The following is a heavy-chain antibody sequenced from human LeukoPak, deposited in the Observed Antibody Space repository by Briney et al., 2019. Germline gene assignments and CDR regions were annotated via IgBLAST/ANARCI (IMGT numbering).Heavy chain of an antibody. J-gene: IGHJ5*02. V-gene: IGHV3-48*03. Sequence: PGGSLRLSCAASGFTFSSYEMNWVRQAPGKGLEWVSYISSSGSNIYYADSVKGRFTISRDNAKNSLYLQMNSLRAEDTAVYYCARAPKFRLVGAPKGPFDPWGQGTLVTVSS. CDR1: GFTFSSYE. CDR2: ISSSGSNI. CDR3: ARAPKFRLVGAPKGPFDP. D-gene: IGHD1-26*01.